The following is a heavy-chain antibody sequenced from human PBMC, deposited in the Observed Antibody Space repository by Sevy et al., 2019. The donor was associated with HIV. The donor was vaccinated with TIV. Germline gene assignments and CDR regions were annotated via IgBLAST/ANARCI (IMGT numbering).Heavy chain of an antibody. CDR3: ARSHYYDSGGLDNFDV. J-gene: IGHJ3*01. V-gene: IGHV4-38-2*01. CDR2: IFHTGNT. CDR1: GYSISSGCY. Sequence: SETLSLTCAVSGYSISSGCYWGWIRQPPGKELEWIASIFHTGNTYSNPSLKSRVTISLDKSKNQFSLNLRSVTAADTAVYYCARSHYYDSGGLDNFDVWGQGTMVTVSS. D-gene: IGHD3-22*01.